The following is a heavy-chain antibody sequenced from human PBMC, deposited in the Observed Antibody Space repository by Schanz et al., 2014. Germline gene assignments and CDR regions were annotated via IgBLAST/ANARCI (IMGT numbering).Heavy chain of an antibody. D-gene: IGHD2-2*02. CDR2: IIPILGIA. CDR3: AGTYCSSTSCYTGYYYMDV. Sequence: QVQLVQSGAEVKKPGSSVKVSCKASGGTFSTYTISWVRQAPGQGLEWMGRIIPILGIANYAQNFQGRVTITADKSTSTAYMELTSLRSEDTAVYYCAGTYCSSTSCYTGYYYMDVWGKGITVTVSS. J-gene: IGHJ6*03. CDR1: GGTFSTYT. V-gene: IGHV1-69*02.